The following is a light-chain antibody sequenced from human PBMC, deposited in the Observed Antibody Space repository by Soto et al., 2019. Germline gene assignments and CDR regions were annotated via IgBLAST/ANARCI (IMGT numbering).Light chain of an antibody. J-gene: IGKJ2*01. CDR1: QSVSSTY. CDR3: QRYDISPFP. CDR2: GVS. Sequence: EIGLTQSPGTLSLSPGERATLSCRASQSVSSTYLAWYQQKPGQAPRLLIYGVSSRATGIPDRFSGSGSGTDFTLTISRLEPEDFAVYYCQRYDISPFPFGQGTKLEIK. V-gene: IGKV3-20*01.